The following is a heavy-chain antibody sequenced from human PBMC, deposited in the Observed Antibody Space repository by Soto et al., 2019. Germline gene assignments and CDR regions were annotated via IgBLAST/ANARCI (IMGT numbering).Heavy chain of an antibody. CDR3: ARDHEPFIAVADVY. D-gene: IGHD6-19*01. J-gene: IGHJ4*02. Sequence: AEVQVSCKGSGCTFPSYEKSWLRQSPGQGLEWMGWISAYNGNTNYAQKLQGRVTMTTATSTSTAYMDLRSLRSDDTAVYYCARDHEPFIAVADVYWGQGTLVTVSS. CDR2: ISAYNGNT. V-gene: IGHV1-18*04. CDR1: GCTFPSYE.